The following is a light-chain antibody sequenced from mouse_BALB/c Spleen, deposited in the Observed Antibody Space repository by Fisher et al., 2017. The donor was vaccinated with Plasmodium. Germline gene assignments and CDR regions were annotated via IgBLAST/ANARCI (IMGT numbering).Light chain of an antibody. J-gene: IGKJ1*01. V-gene: IGKV5-43*01. Sequence: DIVMTQSTDTLSVTPGDSVSLSCRASQSISNNLHWYQQKSHESPRLLIKYASQSISGIPSRFSGSGSGTDFTLKISRVEAEDLGVYYCWQGTHLWTFGGGTKLEIK. CDR2: YAS. CDR3: WQGTHLWT. CDR1: QSISNN.